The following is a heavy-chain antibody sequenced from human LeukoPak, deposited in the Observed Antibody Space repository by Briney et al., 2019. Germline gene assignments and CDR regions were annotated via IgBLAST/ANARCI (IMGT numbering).Heavy chain of an antibody. Sequence: PSETLSLTCTVSGGSISSYYWSWIRQPPGKGLEWIGYIYYSGSTNYNPSLKSRVTISVDTSKNQFSLKLSSVTAADTAVYYCARGAGSPRGYMDVWGKGTTVTVSS. V-gene: IGHV4-59*01. D-gene: IGHD3-10*01. CDR3: ARGAGSPRGYMDV. CDR2: IYYSGST. J-gene: IGHJ6*03. CDR1: GGSISSYY.